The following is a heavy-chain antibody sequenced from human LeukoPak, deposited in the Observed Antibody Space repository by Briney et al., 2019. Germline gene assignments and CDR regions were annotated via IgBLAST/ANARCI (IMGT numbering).Heavy chain of an antibody. CDR3: AKGGTTVVDY. CDR1: GFTFSNYW. CDR2: INGDGSST. J-gene: IGHJ4*02. Sequence: PGGSLRLSCAASGFTFSNYWMHWIRQVPGKGLVWVSRINGDGSSTTYADSVKGRFTISRDNAKNTLYLQMNSLRAEDTAVYYCAKGGTTVVDYWGQGTLVTVSS. D-gene: IGHD4-23*01. V-gene: IGHV3-74*03.